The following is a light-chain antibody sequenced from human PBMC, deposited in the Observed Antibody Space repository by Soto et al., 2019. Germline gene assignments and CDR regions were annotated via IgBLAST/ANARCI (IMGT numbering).Light chain of an antibody. Sequence: EIVLTQSPGTLSLSPGEKATLSCRASQSVGDTFLSWYQHKPGQAPRLLIYGASSRATGIPDRFSGSGSGTDFTLTISSLEPEDFAVYYCQQRSNWPPWTFGQGTKV. V-gene: IGKV3D-20*02. CDR2: GAS. CDR3: QQRSNWPPWT. J-gene: IGKJ1*01. CDR1: QSVGDTF.